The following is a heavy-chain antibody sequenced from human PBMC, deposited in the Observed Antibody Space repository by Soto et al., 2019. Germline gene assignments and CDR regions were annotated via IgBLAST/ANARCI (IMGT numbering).Heavy chain of an antibody. CDR1: GFTFDNDA. CDR2: ISWKSDGE. V-gene: IGHV3-9*01. CDR3: ARATIIDHDGMDG. Sequence: EVLLLESGGGFVQPGGSLRLSCAASGFTFDNDAMHWVRQRPGGGLEWVAGISWKSDGEAYADSVNGRVSFSRENIQHPVHLQMKRLRPECTALYYCARATIIDHDGMDGWAKGPRLTAS. J-gene: IGHJ6*04. D-gene: IGHD3-3*01.